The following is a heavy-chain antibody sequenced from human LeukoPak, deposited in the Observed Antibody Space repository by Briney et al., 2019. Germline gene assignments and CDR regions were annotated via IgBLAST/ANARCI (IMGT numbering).Heavy chain of an antibody. CDR3: ARVDDRGHYYDSSGPRKLFDY. CDR1: GYTFTGYY. J-gene: IGHJ4*02. D-gene: IGHD3-22*01. Sequence: ASVKVSCKASGYTFTGYYMHWVRQAPGQGLEWVGWINPDSGGTNYAQKFQGRVTMTRDTSIRTAYMELSRLRSDDTAVYYCARVDDRGHYYDSSGPRKLFDYWGQGTLVTVSS. V-gene: IGHV1-2*02. CDR2: INPDSGGT.